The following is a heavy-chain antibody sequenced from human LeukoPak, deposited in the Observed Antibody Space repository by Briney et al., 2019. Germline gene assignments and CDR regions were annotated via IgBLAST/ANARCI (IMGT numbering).Heavy chain of an antibody. CDR1: GYTFTGYY. Sequence: ASVTVSCKASGYTFTGYYMHWVRQAPGQGLEWMGWINPNSGGTNYAQKFQGRVTMTRDTSISTAYMELSRLRSDDTAVYYCARGLSIVVVPAAIVTWGQGTLVTVSS. J-gene: IGHJ5*02. D-gene: IGHD2-2*02. V-gene: IGHV1-2*02. CDR3: ARGLSIVVVPAAIVT. CDR2: INPNSGGT.